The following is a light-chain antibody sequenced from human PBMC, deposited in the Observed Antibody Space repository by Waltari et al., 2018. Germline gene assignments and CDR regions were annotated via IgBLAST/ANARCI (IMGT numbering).Light chain of an antibody. CDR3: QQYYSTPPIT. Sequence: DIVMTQSPDSLAVSLGERATINCKSSQSVFYSAINKNYLAWYQQKPGQPPKLLIYWASTRESGVPDRFTRSESGTDFTLTISSLQAEDVAVYYCQQYYSTPPITFGQGTRLEIK. J-gene: IGKJ5*01. V-gene: IGKV4-1*01. CDR1: QSVFYSAINKNY. CDR2: WAS.